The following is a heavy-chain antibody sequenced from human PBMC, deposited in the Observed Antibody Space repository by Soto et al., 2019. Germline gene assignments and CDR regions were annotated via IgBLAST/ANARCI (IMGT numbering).Heavy chain of an antibody. CDR3: ARDFGKLGRDAFDI. Sequence: ASVKVSCKASGYTFTGYYMHWVRQAPGQGLEWMGWINPNSGGTNYAQKFQGWVTMTSDTSISTAYMELSRLRSDDTAVYYCARDFGKLGRDAFDIWGQGTMVTVSS. CDR2: INPNSGGT. CDR1: GYTFTGYY. D-gene: IGHD7-27*01. J-gene: IGHJ3*02. V-gene: IGHV1-2*04.